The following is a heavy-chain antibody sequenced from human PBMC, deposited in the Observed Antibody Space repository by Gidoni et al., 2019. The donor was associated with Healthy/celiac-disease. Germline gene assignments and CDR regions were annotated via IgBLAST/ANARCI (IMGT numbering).Heavy chain of an antibody. Sequence: QVQLQESGPGLVKPSETLSLTCTVSGGSISSYYWSWIRQPPGKGLEWIGYIYYSGSTNYNPSLKSRVTISVDTSKNQFSLKLSSVTAADTAVYYCARRGRTTVTRGDWFDPWGQGTLVTVSS. V-gene: IGHV4-59*08. J-gene: IGHJ5*02. CDR1: GGSISSYY. CDR3: ARRGRTTVTRGDWFDP. D-gene: IGHD4-17*01. CDR2: IYYSGST.